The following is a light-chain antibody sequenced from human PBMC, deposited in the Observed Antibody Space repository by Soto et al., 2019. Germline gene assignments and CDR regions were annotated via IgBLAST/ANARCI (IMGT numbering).Light chain of an antibody. CDR2: QVT. Sequence: QSALTQPASMSGSPGQSITISCTGTSSDVGAYHYVSWYQQHPGKAPNLMIYQVTYRPSGVSNRFSGSKSGNTASLTISGLQAEDEADYYCSSFTTSFTYVFGTGTQLTVL. V-gene: IGLV2-14*01. CDR1: SSDVGAYHY. CDR3: SSFTTSFTYV. J-gene: IGLJ1*01.